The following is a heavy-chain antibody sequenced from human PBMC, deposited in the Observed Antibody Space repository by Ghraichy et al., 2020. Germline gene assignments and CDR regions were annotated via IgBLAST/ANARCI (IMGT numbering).Heavy chain of an antibody. CDR3: ASYIY. V-gene: IGHV3-21*06. CDR2: ISSSGSDI. Sequence: GGSLRFSCAASGFGFSSFSMNWFRQAPEKGLEWVSAISSSGSDIYYADSVKGRFTISRDNDKNSLFLQMNGLSAEDTAVYFCASYIYWGQGILVTVSS. J-gene: IGHJ4*02. CDR1: GFGFSSFS.